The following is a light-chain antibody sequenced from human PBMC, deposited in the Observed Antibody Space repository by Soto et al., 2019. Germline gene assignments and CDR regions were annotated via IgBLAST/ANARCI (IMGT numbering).Light chain of an antibody. CDR3: SSYVGNNNLV. J-gene: IGLJ3*02. CDR2: EVY. Sequence: QSVLTQPTSASGSPGQSVTISCTGTFNDVGGYNYVSWYQQHPGKAPKVIIYEVYKRPSGVPDRFSGSKSGKTASLTVSGLQADDEADYYCSSYVGNNNLVFGGGTKVTVL. CDR1: FNDVGGYNY. V-gene: IGLV2-8*01.